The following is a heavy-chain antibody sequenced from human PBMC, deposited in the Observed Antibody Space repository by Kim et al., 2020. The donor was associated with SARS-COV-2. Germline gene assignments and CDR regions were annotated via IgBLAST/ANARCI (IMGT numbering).Heavy chain of an antibody. V-gene: IGHV3-23*01. Sequence: RGDKPYTANSVKSRFTITRDISKNTLYLHMNSLRAEDTAIYYCAKGTTYNWGPGTLVTVSS. J-gene: IGHJ4*02. CDR2: RGDKP. CDR3: AKGTTYN. D-gene: IGHD4-17*01.